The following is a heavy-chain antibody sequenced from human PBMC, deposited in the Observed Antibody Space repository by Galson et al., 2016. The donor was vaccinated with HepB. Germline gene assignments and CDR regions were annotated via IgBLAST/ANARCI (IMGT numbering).Heavy chain of an antibody. CDR2: INPLFNTT. D-gene: IGHD6-6*01. V-gene: IGHV1-69*13. CDR3: ARDRLRALDY. J-gene: IGHJ4*02. Sequence: SVKVSCKASGVTFTRYAISWVRRAPGQGLEWLGGINPLFNTTNYAQKFRDRVTITADESTSTAYMELTSLRSDDTAVYYCARDRLRALDYWGQGTLVTVSS. CDR1: GVTFTRYA.